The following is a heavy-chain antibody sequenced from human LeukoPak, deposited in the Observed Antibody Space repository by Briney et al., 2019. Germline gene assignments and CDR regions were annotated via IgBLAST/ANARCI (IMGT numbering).Heavy chain of an antibody. J-gene: IGHJ4*02. D-gene: IGHD3-16*01. CDR1: GGSISSGGYY. CDR3: ARGESMITFGGLDY. CDR2: IYYSGST. V-gene: IGHV4-31*03. Sequence: SETLSLTCTVSGGSISSGGYYWRWIRQHPGKGLEWIGYIYYSGSTYYNPSLKSRVTISVDTSKNQFSLKLSSVTAADTAVYYCARGESMITFGGLDYWGQGTLSPSPQ.